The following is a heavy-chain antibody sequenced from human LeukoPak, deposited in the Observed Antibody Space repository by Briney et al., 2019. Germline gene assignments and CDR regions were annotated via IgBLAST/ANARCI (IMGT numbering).Heavy chain of an antibody. J-gene: IGHJ4*02. D-gene: IGHD3-10*01. Sequence: PSETLSLTCTVSGGSISSYYWSGIRQPPGKGLEWIGYIYYSGSTNYNPSLKSRVTIAVDTSKNQFSLKLSSVTAADTAVYYCATLGRITMVRGVTPPSRIDYWGQGTLVTVSS. V-gene: IGHV4-59*08. CDR2: IYYSGST. CDR3: ATLGRITMVRGVTPPSRIDY. CDR1: GGSISSYY.